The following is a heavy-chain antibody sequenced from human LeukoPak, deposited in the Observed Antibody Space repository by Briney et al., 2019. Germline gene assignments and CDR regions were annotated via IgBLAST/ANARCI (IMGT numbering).Heavy chain of an antibody. CDR2: IIPFLGKT. J-gene: IGHJ4*02. D-gene: IGHD1/OR15-1a*01. CDR3: VRGWGGLEHCFDH. Sequence: RASVKVSCKASGRTFTSYTISWVRQAPGQGREWMGRIIPFLGKTNYAQKFQGGVTITADTPTNPAYMELSGQRSEDRAVYYLVRGWGGLEHCFDHWGQGTLVTVSS. CDR1: GRTFTSYT. V-gene: IGHV1-69*08.